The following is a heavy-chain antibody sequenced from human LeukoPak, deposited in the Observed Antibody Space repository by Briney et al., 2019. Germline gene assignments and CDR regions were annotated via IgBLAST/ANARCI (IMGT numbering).Heavy chain of an antibody. CDR1: GFTFSSYE. D-gene: IGHD1-1*01. J-gene: IGHJ3*02. V-gene: IGHV3-48*03. CDR3: ARWGTGTNAFDI. CDR2: ISSGGSTI. Sequence: TGGSLRLSCAASGFTFSSYEMNWVSQAPGKGLEWISYISSGGSTIYYADSVKGRFTISRDNAKNSLYLQMNSLRAEDTAVYYCARWGTGTNAFDIWGQGTMVTVSS.